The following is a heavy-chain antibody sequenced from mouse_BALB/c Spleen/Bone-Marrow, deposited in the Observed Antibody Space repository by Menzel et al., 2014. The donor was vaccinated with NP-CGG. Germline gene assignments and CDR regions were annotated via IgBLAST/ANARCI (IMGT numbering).Heavy chain of an antibody. CDR3: ARGGNYAWFAY. J-gene: IGHJ3*01. V-gene: IGHV5-17*02. Sequence: DVKLVESGGGLVQPGGSRKLSCAASGFTFSSFGMHWVRQAPEKGLEWVAYISSGSSTIYYADTVKGRFTISRDNPKNTLLLQMTSLRSEDTAMYYCARGGNYAWFAYWGQGTLVTVSA. CDR2: ISSGSSTI. CDR1: GFTFSSFG. D-gene: IGHD2-1*01.